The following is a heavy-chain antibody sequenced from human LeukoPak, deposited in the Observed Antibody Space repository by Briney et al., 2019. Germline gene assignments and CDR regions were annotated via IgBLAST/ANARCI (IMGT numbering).Heavy chain of an antibody. Sequence: SETLSLTCTVSGGSISSSSYYWGWIRQPPGKGLEWIGSIYYSGSTYYNPSLKSRVTISVDTSKNQFSLKLSSVTAADTAVYYCARSAYSSGWYALASNWGQGTLVTVSS. V-gene: IGHV4-39*01. CDR1: GGSISSSSYY. CDR2: IYYSGST. CDR3: ARSAYSSGWYALASN. D-gene: IGHD6-19*01. J-gene: IGHJ1*01.